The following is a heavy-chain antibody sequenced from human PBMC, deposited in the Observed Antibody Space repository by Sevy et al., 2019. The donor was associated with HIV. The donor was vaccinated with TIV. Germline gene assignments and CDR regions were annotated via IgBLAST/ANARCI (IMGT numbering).Heavy chain of an antibody. CDR2: IYHSGST. J-gene: IGHJ4*02. CDR1: GGSISSSNW. V-gene: IGHV4-4*02. CDR3: ARAGSAKRGFDY. Sequence: SETLSLTCAVSGGSISSSNWWSWVRQPPGKGLEWIGEIYHSGSTNYNPSLKSRVTISVDKSKNQFSMKLSSVTAADTAVYYCARAGSAKRGFDYWGQGTLVTVSS. D-gene: IGHD6-13*01.